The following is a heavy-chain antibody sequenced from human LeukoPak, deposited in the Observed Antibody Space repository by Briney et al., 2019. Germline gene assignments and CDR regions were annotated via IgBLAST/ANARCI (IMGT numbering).Heavy chain of an antibody. CDR2: IDPNTGRT. CDR3: ARTPVIVIRGVIEDGMDV. D-gene: IGHD3-10*01. V-gene: IGHV1-2*02. J-gene: IGHJ6*02. CDR1: GYTFPNYH. Sequence: VASVKVSCKASGYTFPNYHIGWVRRAPGQGLEWMGWIDPNTGRTVYAQNFEGRLTMTRDTSVSTVYMDLRRLGSDDTAVYYCARTPVIVIRGVIEDGMDVWGQGTTVTVSS.